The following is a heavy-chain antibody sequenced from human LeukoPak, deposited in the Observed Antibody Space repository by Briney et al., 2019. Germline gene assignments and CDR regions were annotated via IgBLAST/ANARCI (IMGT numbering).Heavy chain of an antibody. CDR1: GYTFTGYY. D-gene: IGHD6-19*01. CDR2: INPSGGST. Sequence: ASVKVSCKASGYTFTGYYMHWVRQAPGQGLEWMGWINPSGGSTSYAQKFQGRVTMTRDTSTSTVYMELSSLRSEDTAVYYCARDGSDSSGWNGDFDYWGQGTLVTVSS. CDR3: ARDGSDSSGWNGDFDY. J-gene: IGHJ4*02. V-gene: IGHV1-46*01.